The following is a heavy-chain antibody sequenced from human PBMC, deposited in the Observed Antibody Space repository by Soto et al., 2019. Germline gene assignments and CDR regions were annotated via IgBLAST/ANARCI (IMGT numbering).Heavy chain of an antibody. J-gene: IGHJ6*02. D-gene: IGHD6-13*01. CDR2: IYYSGST. CDR1: GGSISSGDYY. V-gene: IGHV4-30-4*01. Sequence: SETLSLTCTVPGGSISSGDYYWSWIRQPPGKGLEWIGYIYYSGSTYYNPSLKSRVTISVDTSKNQFSLKLSSVTAADTAVYYCARDGYSSSWYGGGFMDYYYYGMDVWGQGTTVTVSS. CDR3: ARDGYSSSWYGGGFMDYYYYGMDV.